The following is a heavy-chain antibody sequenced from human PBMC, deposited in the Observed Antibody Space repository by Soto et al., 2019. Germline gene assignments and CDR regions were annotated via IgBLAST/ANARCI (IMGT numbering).Heavy chain of an antibody. D-gene: IGHD6-19*01. V-gene: IGHV4-59*01. J-gene: IGHJ4*02. CDR3: ARSVAVPGAHIDY. CDR2: VYYTGST. Sequence: SETLCLTGSVSCGSIIGSYWIWIRQSPGKGLEWLGYVYYTGSTNYSPSLRSRVSISVDTSKNEFSLRLSSVTAADTAVYFCARSVAVPGAHIDYWGQGTQVTVSS. CDR1: CGSIIGSY.